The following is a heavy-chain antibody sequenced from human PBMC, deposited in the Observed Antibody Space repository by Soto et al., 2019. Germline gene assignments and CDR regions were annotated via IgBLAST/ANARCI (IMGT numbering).Heavy chain of an antibody. J-gene: IGHJ6*02. CDR1: GLSLSTTGVG. CDR3: VQSRCGGDCLQSYSSHSYYGLDV. D-gene: IGHD2-21*02. V-gene: IGHV2-5*02. Sequence: QITLKESGPTLVKPTQTLTLTCTFSGLSLSTTGVGVGWIRQPPGKALEWLALIYWDDDKRYSPSLKRRLTITNDTSKNQVVITMTNMDPVNTATYYCVQSRCGGDCLQSYSSHSYYGLDVWGQGTTVTVSS. CDR2: IYWDDDK.